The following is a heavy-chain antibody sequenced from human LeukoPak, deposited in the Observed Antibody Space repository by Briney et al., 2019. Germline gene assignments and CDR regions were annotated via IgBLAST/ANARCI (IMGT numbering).Heavy chain of an antibody. D-gene: IGHD4-17*01. J-gene: IGHJ4*02. CDR2: ISAYNGNT. CDR1: GFTFTSYG. Sequence: ASVKVSCETSGFTFTSYGIAWVRQAPGQGLEWMGWISAYNGNTNYAQKLQGRVTMTTDTSTSTAYMELRSLRSDDTAVYYCATGGDQTYFDYWGQGTLVTVSS. V-gene: IGHV1-18*04. CDR3: ATGGDQTYFDY.